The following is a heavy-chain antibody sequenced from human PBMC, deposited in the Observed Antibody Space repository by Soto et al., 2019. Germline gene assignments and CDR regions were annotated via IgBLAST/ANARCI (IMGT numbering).Heavy chain of an antibody. CDR2: ISGSGGST. Sequence: GGSLRLSCAASGFTFSSYAMSWVRQAPGKGLEWVSAISGSGGSTYSADSVKGRFTISRDNSKNSLYLQMNSLRAEDTAVYYCAKGRYTTRSYYYYYMDVWGKGTTVTVSS. CDR1: GFTFSSYA. CDR3: AKGRYTTRSYYYYYMDV. V-gene: IGHV3-23*01. D-gene: IGHD1-26*01. J-gene: IGHJ6*03.